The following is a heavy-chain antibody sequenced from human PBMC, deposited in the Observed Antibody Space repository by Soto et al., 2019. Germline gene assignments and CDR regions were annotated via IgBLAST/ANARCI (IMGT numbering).Heavy chain of an antibody. V-gene: IGHV3-30*18. CDR2: ISYDGTNK. J-gene: IGHJ4*02. Sequence: QVQLVESGGGVVQPGRSLRLSCVASGFTFSSCGMHWVRQAPGKGLEWVAVISYDGTNKYYADSVKGRFTISRDNSKNTLYLQMNSLRTEDTAVYYCAKGAAYRYNWNYRGDFDYWGQGTLVTVSS. CDR1: GFTFSSCG. CDR3: AKGAAYRYNWNYRGDFDY. D-gene: IGHD1-7*01.